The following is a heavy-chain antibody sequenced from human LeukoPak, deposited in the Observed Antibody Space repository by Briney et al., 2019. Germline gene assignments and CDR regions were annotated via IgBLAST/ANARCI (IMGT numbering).Heavy chain of an antibody. D-gene: IGHD6-13*01. CDR1: GFTFSDAC. J-gene: IGHJ4*02. V-gene: IGHV3-15*01. CDR3: STYRSSAASY. CDR2: IKSKTDGGTT. Sequence: GGSLRLSCAASGFTFSDACMCWVRQAPGKGLEWVGRIKSKTDGGTTDYAAPVKGRFTISRDDSKTTLYLQMDSLKTEDTAVYYCSTYRSSAASYWGQGALVTVSS.